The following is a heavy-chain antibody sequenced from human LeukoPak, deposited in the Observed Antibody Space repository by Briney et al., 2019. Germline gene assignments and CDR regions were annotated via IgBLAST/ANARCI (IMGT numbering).Heavy chain of an antibody. J-gene: IGHJ4*02. Sequence: GGSLTLSCAASRYTLNTYAISWVRQAPGKGLEWVSAICGSCGTTFYAHSVKRLLTLSREHYKNTLSLQIKRLRAEHTRVYYFAKPISTGWSWARGNDYWGEGALGTASS. CDR1: RYTLNTYA. D-gene: IGHD6-19*01. CDR3: AKPISTGWSWARGNDY. V-gene: IGHV3-23*01. CDR2: ICGSCGTT.